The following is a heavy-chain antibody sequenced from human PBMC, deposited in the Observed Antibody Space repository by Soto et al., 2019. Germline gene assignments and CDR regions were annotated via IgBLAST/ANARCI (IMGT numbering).Heavy chain of an antibody. J-gene: IGHJ3*02. CDR3: ARHFYDDSTHQDPDAFDI. CDR2: FFYSGST. Sequence: PSVTMSVPCTVSGGSIANFHWSWIRQHPGKGLEWIGYFFYSGSTNYSPSLKSRVTISVDTSKNQFSLKLSSVTAADTAVYFCARHFYDDSTHQDPDAFDIWGQGTMVTVSS. V-gene: IGHV4-59*01. D-gene: IGHD3-22*01. CDR1: GGSIANFH.